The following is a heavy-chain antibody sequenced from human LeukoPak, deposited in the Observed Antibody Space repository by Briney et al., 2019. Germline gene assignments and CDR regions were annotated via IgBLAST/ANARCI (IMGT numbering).Heavy chain of an antibody. J-gene: IGHJ4*02. D-gene: IGHD3-10*01. V-gene: IGHV1-46*01. CDR1: GYTFTSYY. Sequence: ASVKVSCKASGYTFTSYYMHWVRQAPGQGLEWMGIINPSGGSTSYAQKFQGRVTITTDESTSTAYMELSSLRSEDTAVYYCASESMVRGVITIFDYWGQGTLVTVSS. CDR3: ASESMVRGVITIFDY. CDR2: INPSGGST.